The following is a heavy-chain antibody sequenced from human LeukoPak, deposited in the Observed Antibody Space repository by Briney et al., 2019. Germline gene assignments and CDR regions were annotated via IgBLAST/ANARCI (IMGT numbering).Heavy chain of an antibody. D-gene: IGHD3-22*01. CDR2: IVVGSGNT. CDR1: GFTFTSSA. CDR3: AADRSYYYDSSGFASSI. Sequence: SVKVSCMASGFTFTSSAMQWVRQARGQRLEWIGWIVVGSGNTNYAQKFQERVTITRDMSTSTAYMELSSLRSEDTAVYYCAADRSYYYDSSGFASSIWGQGTMVTVSS. J-gene: IGHJ3*02. V-gene: IGHV1-58*02.